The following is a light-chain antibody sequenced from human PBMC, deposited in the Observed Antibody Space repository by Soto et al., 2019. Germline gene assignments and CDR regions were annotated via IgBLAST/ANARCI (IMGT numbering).Light chain of an antibody. CDR3: QQRINWLT. V-gene: IGKV3-11*01. Sequence: EIVLTQSPATLSLSPGERATLSCRASQSVSSYLAWYQQKPGQAPRLLIYDASNRATGIPARFSGSGSGTDFTLTISSQEPEDFAVYYCQQRINWLTFGGGTKVEIK. CDR1: QSVSSY. CDR2: DAS. J-gene: IGKJ4*01.